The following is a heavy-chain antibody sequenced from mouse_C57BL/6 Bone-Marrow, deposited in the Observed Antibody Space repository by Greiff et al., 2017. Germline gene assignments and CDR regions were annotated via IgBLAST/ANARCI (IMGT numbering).Heavy chain of an antibody. Sequence: VQLQQPGAELVKPGASVKLSCKASGYTFTSYWMHWVKQRPGQGLEWIGMIHPNSGSTNYNAKFKSKATLTVDKSSSTAYMQLSSLTSEDSAVYYCARLFPKGYWGQGTPLTVSS. V-gene: IGHV1-64*01. CDR2: IHPNSGST. CDR1: GYTFTSYW. J-gene: IGHJ2*01. CDR3: ARLFPKGY.